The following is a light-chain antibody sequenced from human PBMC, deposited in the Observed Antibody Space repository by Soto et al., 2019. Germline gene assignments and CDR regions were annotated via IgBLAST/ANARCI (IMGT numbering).Light chain of an antibody. CDR1: KNDIGVYDF. V-gene: IGLV2-8*01. CDR3: NIYAVSNTYV. J-gene: IGLJ1*01. Sequence: QSALTQPPSASGSPGQSVTISCTGTKNDIGVYDFVSWYQHHPGKAPRLIIYEVVQRPSGVPDRFYGSKSGNTASLTVSGLQAADEADYFCNIYAVSNTYVIGSGTKVSV. CDR2: EVV.